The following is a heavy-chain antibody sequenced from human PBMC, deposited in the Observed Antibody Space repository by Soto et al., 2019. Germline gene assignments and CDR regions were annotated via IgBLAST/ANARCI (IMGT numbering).Heavy chain of an antibody. Sequence: PGESLKISCKGSGYSFTSYWIGWVRQMPGKGLEWMGIIYPGDSDTRCSPSFQGQVTISADKSISTAYLQWSSLKASDTAMYYCARQGLRYFDWSRPAGMDVWGQGTTVTVSS. CDR1: GYSFTSYW. V-gene: IGHV5-51*01. D-gene: IGHD3-9*01. CDR3: ARQGLRYFDWSRPAGMDV. CDR2: IYPGDSDT. J-gene: IGHJ6*02.